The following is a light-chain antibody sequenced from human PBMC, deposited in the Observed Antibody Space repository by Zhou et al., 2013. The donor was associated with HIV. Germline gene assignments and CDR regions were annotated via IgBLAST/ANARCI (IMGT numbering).Light chain of an antibody. Sequence: DIQMTQSPSFLSASVGDRVTITCRASQGIANYVAWFQQKPGKVPKNLIYGASVLRSGVPSRFSGSGSGTDFTLTISSLQPEDVASYYCQHLSNYPITFGQGTRLEIK. CDR2: GAS. CDR1: QGIANY. J-gene: IGKJ5*01. CDR3: QHLSNYPIT. V-gene: IGKV1-27*01.